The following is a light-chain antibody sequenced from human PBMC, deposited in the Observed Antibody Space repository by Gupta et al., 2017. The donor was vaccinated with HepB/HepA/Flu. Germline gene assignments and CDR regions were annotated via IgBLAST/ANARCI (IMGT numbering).Light chain of an antibody. J-gene: IGKJ4*01. CDR2: GAS. CDR1: QIISSN. V-gene: IGKV3-15*01. CDR3: QQYNTWALT. Sequence: EIVMTQSPVTLSVSPGERATLSCRASQIISSNLAWYQQKPGQAPRLLIYGASTRATGIPARFSGSGSGTEFTLTISSLQSEDFAVYYCQQYNTWALTFGGGTKVEIK.